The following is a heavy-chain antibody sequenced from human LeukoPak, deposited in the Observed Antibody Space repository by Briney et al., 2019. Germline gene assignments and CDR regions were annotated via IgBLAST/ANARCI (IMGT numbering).Heavy chain of an antibody. CDR2: IIPILGIA. J-gene: IGHJ3*02. Sequence: SVKVSCKASGGTFSSYAISWVRQAPGQGLEWMGRIIPILGIANYAQKFQGRVTITTDESTSTAYMELSSLRSEDTAVYYCARDPYYYDSSGYSGAFDIWGQGTMVTVSS. CDR1: GGTFSSYA. D-gene: IGHD3-22*01. CDR3: ARDPYYYDSSGYSGAFDI. V-gene: IGHV1-69*04.